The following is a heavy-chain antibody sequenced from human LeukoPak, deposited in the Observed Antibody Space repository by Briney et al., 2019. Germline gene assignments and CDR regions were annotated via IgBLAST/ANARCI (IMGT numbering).Heavy chain of an antibody. D-gene: IGHD5/OR15-5a*01. CDR2: IYPDDSHT. CDR3: ARHRTTGYSVSAFDM. Sequence: GESLKISCKGSGYSFTSYLIGWVRQMPGKGLEWMGFIYPDDSHTRYSPSFEGQVTISADKSTNTAYLQWSRLRASDTAMYYCARHRTTGYSVSAFDMWGQGTLVTVSS. V-gene: IGHV5-51*01. J-gene: IGHJ3*02. CDR1: GYSFTSYL.